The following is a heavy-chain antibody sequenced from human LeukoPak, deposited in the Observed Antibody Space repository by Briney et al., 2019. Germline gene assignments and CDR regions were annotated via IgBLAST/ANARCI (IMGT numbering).Heavy chain of an antibody. D-gene: IGHD2-2*01. CDR3: ATDTHIVRSSVDYYGMDV. CDR2: FDPEDGET. V-gene: IGHV1-24*01. J-gene: IGHJ6*02. CDR1: GYTFTNYD. Sequence: ASVKVSCKASGYTFTNYDINWVRQATGQGLEWMGGFDPEDGETIYAQKFQGRVTMTEDTSTDTAYMELSSLRSEDTAVYYCATDTHIVRSSVDYYGMDVWGQGTTVTVSS.